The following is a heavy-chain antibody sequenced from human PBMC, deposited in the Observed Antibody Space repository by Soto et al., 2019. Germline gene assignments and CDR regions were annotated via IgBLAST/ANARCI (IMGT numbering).Heavy chain of an antibody. Sequence: PGGSLRLSCAASGFTFSSYAMSWVRQAPGKGLEWVSAISGSGGSTYYADSVKGRFTISRDNSKNTLYLQMNSLRAEDTAVYYCAKDLSVEQQLPDFDYWGQGTLVTVSS. D-gene: IGHD6-13*01. CDR1: GFTFSSYA. CDR3: AKDLSVEQQLPDFDY. CDR2: ISGSGGST. J-gene: IGHJ4*02. V-gene: IGHV3-23*01.